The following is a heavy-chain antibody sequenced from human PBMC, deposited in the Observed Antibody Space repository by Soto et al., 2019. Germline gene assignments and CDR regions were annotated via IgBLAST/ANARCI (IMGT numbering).Heavy chain of an antibody. CDR2: IWYDGTNK. J-gene: IGHJ4*02. V-gene: IGHV3-33*06. CDR1: GFTFSGYG. D-gene: IGHD3-22*01. Sequence: GSLRLSCAASGFTFSGYGMHWVRQAPGKGLEWVAVIWYDGTNKYYADSVKGRFTISRDNSKNTLYLQMNSLRAEDTAVYYCAKIESRFFYDSTGYYPFDYWGQGTLVTVSS. CDR3: AKIESRFFYDSTGYYPFDY.